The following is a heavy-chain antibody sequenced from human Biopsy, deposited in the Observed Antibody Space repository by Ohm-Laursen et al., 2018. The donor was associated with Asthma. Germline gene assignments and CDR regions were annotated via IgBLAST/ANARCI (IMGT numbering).Heavy chain of an antibody. D-gene: IGHD3-22*01. CDR1: GFAVSRDH. V-gene: IGHV3-53*01. Sequence: SLSLSCAASGFAVSRDHMFWARQAPGKGLEWASVIYSGGTSHTADSVRGRFTISRDYSKNTLYLQMHSLRAEDTAVYYCARGDSSNWSHYYFDYWGQGTLVTVSS. J-gene: IGHJ4*02. CDR2: IYSGGTS. CDR3: ARGDSSNWSHYYFDY.